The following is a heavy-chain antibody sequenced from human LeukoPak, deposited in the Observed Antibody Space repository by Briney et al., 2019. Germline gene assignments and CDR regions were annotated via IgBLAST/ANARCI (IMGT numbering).Heavy chain of an antibody. CDR3: ARVTNGYGDFPWFDP. D-gene: IGHD4-17*01. CDR1: GGSFSGYY. J-gene: IGHJ5*02. Sequence: PSETLSLTCAVYGGSFSGYYWNWIRQPPGKGLEWIGEINHSGRTYYNPSLKSRVIISVDTSKNQFSLKLTSVTAADTAVYYCARVTNGYGDFPWFDPWGQGTLVTVSS. V-gene: IGHV4-34*01. CDR2: INHSGRT.